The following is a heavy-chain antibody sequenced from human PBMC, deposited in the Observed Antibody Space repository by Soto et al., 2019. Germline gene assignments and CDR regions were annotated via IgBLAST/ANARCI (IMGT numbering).Heavy chain of an antibody. V-gene: IGHV3-11*05. CDR1: GFTFSDYY. D-gene: IGHD6-19*01. CDR2: ISISSSQA. J-gene: IGHJ4*02. Sequence: QVQLVESGGDLVKPGGSLRLSCAASGFTFSDYYMSWIRQAPGKGLEWISQISISSSQANYADSVKGRFTISRDNAKNARYLQMNSLRAEDAAVYYCAGWGRYSTGWYDYWGQGTLVTVSS. CDR3: AGWGRYSTGWYDY.